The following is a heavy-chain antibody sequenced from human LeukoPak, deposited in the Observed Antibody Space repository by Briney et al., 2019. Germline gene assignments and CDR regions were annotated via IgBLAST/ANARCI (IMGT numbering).Heavy chain of an antibody. V-gene: IGHV3-48*03. Sequence: PGGSLRLSCAASGFTFSSYEMNWVRQAPGKGLEWVSYISSSGSTIYYADSVKGRFTISRGNAKNSLYLQMNSLRAEDTAVYYCARDWWRAAGGMDYWGQGSLVTVSS. CDR1: GFTFSSYE. CDR2: ISSSGSTI. CDR3: ARDWWRAAGGMDY. D-gene: IGHD6-13*01. J-gene: IGHJ4*02.